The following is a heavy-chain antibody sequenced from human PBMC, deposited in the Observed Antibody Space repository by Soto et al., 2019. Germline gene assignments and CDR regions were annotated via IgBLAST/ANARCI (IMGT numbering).Heavy chain of an antibody. Sequence: GGSLRLSCAASGFTVSSNYMSWVRQAPGKGLEWVSVIYSGGSTYYADSGKGRFTISRDNSKNTLYLQMNSLRAEDTAVYYCERDCGGYYDSSGYSTAGMDVWGQGTTVTVSS. CDR2: IYSGGST. CDR1: GFTVSSNY. J-gene: IGHJ6*02. D-gene: IGHD3-22*01. V-gene: IGHV3-53*01. CDR3: ERDCGGYYDSSGYSTAGMDV.